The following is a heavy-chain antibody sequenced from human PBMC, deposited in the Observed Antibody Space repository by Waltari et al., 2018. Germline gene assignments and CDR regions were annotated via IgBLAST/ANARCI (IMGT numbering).Heavy chain of an antibody. V-gene: IGHV4-39*01. CDR2: INYSAST. CDR3: ARQGGGAFDY. CDR1: GGSISSSSSF. J-gene: IGHJ4*02. Sequence: QLQLQESRPGRVNPSETLSLSCTVSGGSISSSSSFWGWNRQPPGKGLEWSGSINYSASTYYNPSLKSRVTISVDTSKNQFSLKLSSVTAADTAVYYCARQGGGAFDYWGQGTLVTVSS. D-gene: IGHD3-10*01.